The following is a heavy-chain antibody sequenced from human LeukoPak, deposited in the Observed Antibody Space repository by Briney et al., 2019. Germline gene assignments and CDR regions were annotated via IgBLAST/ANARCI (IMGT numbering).Heavy chain of an antibody. CDR1: GFTFSSYA. J-gene: IGHJ4*02. D-gene: IGHD3-10*01. CDR3: AKDIYYGSGSYLYFDY. CDR2: VSGSGGST. Sequence: GGSLRLSCAASGFTFSSYAMNWVRQAPGKGLEWVSVVSGSGGSTYYADSVKGRFTISRDNSKNTLYLQMNSLRAEDTAVYYCAKDIYYGSGSYLYFDYWGQGTLVTVSS. V-gene: IGHV3-23*01.